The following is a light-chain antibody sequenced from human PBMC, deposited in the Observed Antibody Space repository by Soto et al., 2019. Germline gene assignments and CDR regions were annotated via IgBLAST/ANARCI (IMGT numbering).Light chain of an antibody. CDR3: QQRSNWRPYT. J-gene: IGKJ2*01. CDR2: DAS. Sequence: EIVLTQSPATLSLSPGERATLSCRASQSVSSYLAWYQQKPGKAPRLLIYDASNRATGIPARFSGSGSGTDFTLTSSSLEPEDFAVYYCQQRSNWRPYTFGQGTKLEIK. CDR1: QSVSSY. V-gene: IGKV3-11*01.